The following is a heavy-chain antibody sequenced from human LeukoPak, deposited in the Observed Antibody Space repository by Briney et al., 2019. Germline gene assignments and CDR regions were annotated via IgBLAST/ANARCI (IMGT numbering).Heavy chain of an antibody. CDR1: GFTFNSFA. CDR3: AKGGGYSYGYVPH. V-gene: IGHV3-23*01. D-gene: IGHD5-18*01. Sequence: GGSLRLSCAASGFTFNSFAMSWVRQAPGNGLEWVSTISNSGDNTYYADSVKGRFTISRDNSKNTLSLQMNSLRADDTAVYYCAKGGGYSYGYVPHWGQGTLVTVSS. CDR2: ISNSGDNT. J-gene: IGHJ1*01.